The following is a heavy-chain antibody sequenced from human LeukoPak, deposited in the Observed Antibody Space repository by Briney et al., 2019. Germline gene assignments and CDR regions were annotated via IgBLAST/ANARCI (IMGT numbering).Heavy chain of an antibody. Sequence: PGGSLRLSCAASGFTFSSYSMNWVRQAPGKGLEWVSYISSSSSTIYYADSVKGRFTISRDNAKNSLYLQMNSLRAEDTAVYYCARAGSGWSFDYWGQGTLVTVSS. CDR2: ISSSSSTI. D-gene: IGHD6-19*01. J-gene: IGHJ4*02. CDR3: ARAGSGWSFDY. CDR1: GFTFSSYS. V-gene: IGHV3-48*01.